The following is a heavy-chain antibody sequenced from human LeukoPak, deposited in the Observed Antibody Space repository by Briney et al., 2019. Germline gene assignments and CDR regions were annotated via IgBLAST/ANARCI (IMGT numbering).Heavy chain of an antibody. J-gene: IGHJ4*02. V-gene: IGHV1-18*01. CDR1: GYTFTSYG. Sequence: GASVKVSCEASGYTFTSYGISWVRQAPGQGLEWMGWISAYNGNTNNAQKLQGRVTMTTDTSTSTAYMELRSLRSDDTAVYYCARVGAYCSGGSCYLDYWGQGTLVTVSS. D-gene: IGHD2-15*01. CDR2: ISAYNGNT. CDR3: ARVGAYCSGGSCYLDY.